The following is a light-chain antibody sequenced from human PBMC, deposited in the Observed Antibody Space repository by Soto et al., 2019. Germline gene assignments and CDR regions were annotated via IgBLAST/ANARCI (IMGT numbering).Light chain of an antibody. Sequence: DIQMTQSPSSLSASVGDRVTITCRASQNIINYLNWYHQIPGKAPQLLIYVASRLESGVPSRFSGSGSGTDFTLTISILQPEDFATYYCQHSYNAPITFGQGTRLDI. CDR3: QHSYNAPIT. CDR2: VAS. V-gene: IGKV1-39*01. J-gene: IGKJ5*01. CDR1: QNIINY.